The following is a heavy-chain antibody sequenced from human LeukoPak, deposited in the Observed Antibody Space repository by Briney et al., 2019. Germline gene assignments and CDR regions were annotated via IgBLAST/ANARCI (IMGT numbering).Heavy chain of an antibody. Sequence: GGSLRLSCAASGFTFSNYAMTWVRQAPGKGLEWVSSISGGGTGTHSADSVRGRFTISRDNSKNTLYLQMNSLRGEDTAVYYCAKGGSPSCYSSSGYWGQGTLVTVSS. D-gene: IGHD2-2*01. CDR3: AKGGSPSCYSSSGY. J-gene: IGHJ4*02. CDR1: GFTFSNYA. V-gene: IGHV3-23*01. CDR2: ISGGGTGT.